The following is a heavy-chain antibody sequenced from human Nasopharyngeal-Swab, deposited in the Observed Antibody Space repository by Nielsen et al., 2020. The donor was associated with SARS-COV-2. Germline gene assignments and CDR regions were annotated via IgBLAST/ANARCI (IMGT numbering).Heavy chain of an antibody. CDR2: IYPGDSDT. Sequence: GESLKISCKGSGCSFSDYCIGWVRHMPGKGLEWLGVIYPGDSDTTYSPSFQGQVIISVDKSSSIAYLQWTRLKVSDTAMYYCARGGSSWASGYDAWGQGTMVTVTS. V-gene: IGHV5-51*01. CDR3: ARGGSSWASGYDA. CDR1: GCSFSDYC. D-gene: IGHD2-2*01. J-gene: IGHJ3*01.